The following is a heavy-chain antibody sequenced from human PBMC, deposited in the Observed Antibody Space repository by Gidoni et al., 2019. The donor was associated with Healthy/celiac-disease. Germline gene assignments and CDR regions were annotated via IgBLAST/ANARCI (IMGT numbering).Heavy chain of an antibody. D-gene: IGHD3-10*01. Sequence: QVQLVESGGGLVKPGGSLRLSCEAAGFTFSDYYMSWIRQAPGKGLEWVSYISSSSSYTNYADSVKGRFTISRDNAKNSLYLQMNSLRAEDTAVYYCARDRGAITMVRGVFDYWGQGTLVTVSS. CDR3: ARDRGAITMVRGVFDY. V-gene: IGHV3-11*05. CDR2: ISSSSSYT. J-gene: IGHJ4*02. CDR1: GFTFSDYY.